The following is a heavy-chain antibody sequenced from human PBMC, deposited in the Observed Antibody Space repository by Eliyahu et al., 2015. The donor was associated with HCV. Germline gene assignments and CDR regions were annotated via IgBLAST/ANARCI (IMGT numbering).Heavy chain of an antibody. CDR1: GFTFSSYW. CDR3: ARGREIFGVAHDDY. V-gene: IGHV3-7*01. CDR2: IKQDGSEK. Sequence: EVQLVESGGGLVQPGGSLRLSCAASGFTFSSYWMSWVRQAPGKGLEWVANIKQDGSEKYYVDSVKGRFTISRDNAKNSLYLQMNSLRAEDTAVYYCARGREIFGVAHDDYWGQGTLVTVSS. J-gene: IGHJ4*02. D-gene: IGHD3-3*01.